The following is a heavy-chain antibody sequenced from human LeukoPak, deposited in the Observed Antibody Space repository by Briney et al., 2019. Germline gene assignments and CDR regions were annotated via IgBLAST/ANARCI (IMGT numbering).Heavy chain of an antibody. CDR2: FYSGGTT. D-gene: IGHD4-17*01. Sequence: GGSLRLSCAASGFTVSSHYMTWVRQAPGKGLEWVSVFYSGGTTYSADSVKGRFTISRDNSKNTLYLQMNSLRAEDAAVYYCARLDTTTATAFDYWGQGTLVTVSS. J-gene: IGHJ4*02. CDR3: ARLDTTTATAFDY. V-gene: IGHV3-53*01. CDR1: GFTVSSHY.